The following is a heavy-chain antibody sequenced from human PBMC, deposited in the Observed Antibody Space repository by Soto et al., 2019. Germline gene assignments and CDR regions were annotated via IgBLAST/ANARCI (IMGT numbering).Heavy chain of an antibody. CDR2: IYSGGST. Sequence: EVHLVESGGGLAQSGGSLRLSCAASGFTVSSNSMSWVRQAPGKGLEWVSAIYSGGSTHYADSVKGRFTISRDNSKNALYLQMNSLRAEDMDVYYCAAQECSATACNDDFWGQGNLVYVSS. D-gene: IGHD2-15*01. V-gene: IGHV3-66*01. CDR3: AAQECSATACNDDF. CDR1: GFTVSSNS. J-gene: IGHJ4*02.